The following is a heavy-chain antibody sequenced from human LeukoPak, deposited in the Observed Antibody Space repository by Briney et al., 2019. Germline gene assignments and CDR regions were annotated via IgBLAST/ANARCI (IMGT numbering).Heavy chain of an antibody. CDR1: GFTFSSYW. Sequence: GGSLRLSCAASGFTFSSYWMHWVRQAPGKGLVWVSRINSDGSSTSYADSVKGRFTISRDNAKNTLYLQMNSLRAEDTAVYYCARGTRGFGELLYLVGYWGQGTLVTVSS. CDR3: ARGTRGFGELLYLVGY. CDR2: INSDGSST. J-gene: IGHJ4*02. V-gene: IGHV3-74*01. D-gene: IGHD3-10*01.